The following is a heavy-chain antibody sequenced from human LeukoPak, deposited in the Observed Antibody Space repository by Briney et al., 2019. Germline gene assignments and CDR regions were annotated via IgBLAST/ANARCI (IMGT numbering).Heavy chain of an antibody. CDR2: IWYDGSNK. V-gene: IGHV3-33*01. CDR3: ARDPANFYDSSGYPDY. D-gene: IGHD3-22*01. CDR1: GFTFSSYG. Sequence: GRSLRLSCAASGFTFSSYGMHWVRQAPGKGLEWVAVIWYDGSNKYYADSVKDRFTISRDNSKNTLYLQMNSLRAEDTAVYYCARDPANFYDSSGYPDYWGQGTLVTVSS. J-gene: IGHJ4*02.